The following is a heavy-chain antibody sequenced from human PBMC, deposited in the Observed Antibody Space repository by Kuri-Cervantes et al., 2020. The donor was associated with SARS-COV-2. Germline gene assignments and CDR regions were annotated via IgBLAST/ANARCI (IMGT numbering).Heavy chain of an antibody. D-gene: IGHD6-6*01. CDR2: INHSGST. CDR1: GVSFSGYY. Sequence: ESLKITCAVYGVSFSGYYWSWIRQPPGKGLEWIGEINHSGSTNYNPSLKSRVTISVDTSKNQFSLQLSSVTAADTAVYYCFIAARPDWVGYYFYYWGQGTLVTVSS. CDR3: FIAARPDWVGYYFYY. J-gene: IGHJ4*02. V-gene: IGHV4-34*01.